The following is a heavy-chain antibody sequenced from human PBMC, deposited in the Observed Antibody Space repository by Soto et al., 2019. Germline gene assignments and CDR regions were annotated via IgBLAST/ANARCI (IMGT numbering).Heavy chain of an antibody. D-gene: IGHD3-9*01. CDR3: AKAPGRITMFSPNYGMDV. CDR1: GFTFGTYG. J-gene: IGHJ6*02. CDR2: ISYDGSNK. V-gene: IGHV3-30*18. Sequence: QVQLVASGGGVVQPGRSLRLSCADSGFTFGTYGMHWVRQAPGKGLQWVALISYDGSNKYYADSVKGRFTISRDNSKNTLYLQMNILRAEDSAVYYCAKAPGRITMFSPNYGMDVWGQWATVTVSS.